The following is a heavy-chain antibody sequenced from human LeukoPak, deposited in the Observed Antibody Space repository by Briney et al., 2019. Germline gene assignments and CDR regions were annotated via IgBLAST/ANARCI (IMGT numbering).Heavy chain of an antibody. CDR2: INHSGST. Sequence: SETLSLTCAVYGGSFSGYYWSWIRQPPGKGLEWIGEINHSGSTNYNPSLKSRVTISVVTSKNQFSLKLSSVTAADTAVYYCARGRGSSWYPYYFDYWGQGTLVTVSS. CDR1: GGSFSGYY. CDR3: ARGRGSSWYPYYFDY. J-gene: IGHJ4*02. V-gene: IGHV4-34*01. D-gene: IGHD6-13*01.